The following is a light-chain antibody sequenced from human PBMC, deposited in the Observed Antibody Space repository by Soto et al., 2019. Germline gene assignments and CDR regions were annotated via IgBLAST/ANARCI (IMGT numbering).Light chain of an antibody. CDR3: QQSYSTPRT. J-gene: IGKJ1*01. V-gene: IGKV1-39*01. Sequence: GDRVTITCRASQSISSYLNWYQQKPGKAPKLLIYAASSLQSGVPSRFSGSGSGTDFTLTISSLQPEDFSTYYCQQSYSTPRTFGQGTKVEIK. CDR1: QSISSY. CDR2: AAS.